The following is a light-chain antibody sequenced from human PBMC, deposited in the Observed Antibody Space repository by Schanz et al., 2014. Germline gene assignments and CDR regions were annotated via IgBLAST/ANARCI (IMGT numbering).Light chain of an antibody. CDR2: DVT. Sequence: QSALTQPASVSGSPGQSITISCAGSSSDVGGYNHVSWYQQHPGKAPKLMIYDVTIRPSGVSNRFSGSKSGNTASLTISGLQAEDEADYYCSSYTSSSTPYVFGTGTKLTVL. J-gene: IGLJ1*01. CDR3: SSYTSSSTPYV. CDR1: SSDVGGYNH. V-gene: IGLV2-14*03.